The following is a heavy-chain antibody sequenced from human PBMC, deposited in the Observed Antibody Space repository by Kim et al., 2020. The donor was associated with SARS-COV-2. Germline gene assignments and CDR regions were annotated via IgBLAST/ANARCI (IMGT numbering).Heavy chain of an antibody. V-gene: IGHV3-21*01. CDR3: ARDRYSSSWHGRIDY. D-gene: IGHD6-13*01. Sequence: DSVKGRFPISRDNAKNSLYLQMNSLRAEDTAVYYCARDRYSSSWHGRIDYWGQGTLVTVSS. J-gene: IGHJ4*02.